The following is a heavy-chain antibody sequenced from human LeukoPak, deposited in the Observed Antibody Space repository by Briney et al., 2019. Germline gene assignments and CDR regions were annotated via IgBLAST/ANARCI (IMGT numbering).Heavy chain of an antibody. J-gene: IGHJ6*02. Sequence: QSGGSLRLSCAASGFTFSSSAMSWVRQVPGKGLEWVSGISASGGSTYYADSVRGRFTISRDNSKNTLYVQMNSLRDEDTAVYYCAKAGGDHPVYYYDMDVWGQGTTVTVSS. CDR3: AKAGGDHPVYYYDMDV. CDR2: ISASGGST. V-gene: IGHV3-23*01. CDR1: GFTFSSSA. D-gene: IGHD2-21*01.